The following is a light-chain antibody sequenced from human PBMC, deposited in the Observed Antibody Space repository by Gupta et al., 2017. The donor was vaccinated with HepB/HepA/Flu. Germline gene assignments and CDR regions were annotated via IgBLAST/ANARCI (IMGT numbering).Light chain of an antibody. V-gene: IGLV3-9*01. CDR1: DIESKN. J-gene: IGLJ3*02. Sequence: YELTQPVSVSMVPGQTASITCGAKDIESKNVHWYQQKPGQAPVLVIDRDTNRPSGIPDRFSGSKSGNTATLTIIGDQAGYEADYYCPACASSARWVFGGGTKVTVL. CDR2: RDT. CDR3: PACASSARWV.